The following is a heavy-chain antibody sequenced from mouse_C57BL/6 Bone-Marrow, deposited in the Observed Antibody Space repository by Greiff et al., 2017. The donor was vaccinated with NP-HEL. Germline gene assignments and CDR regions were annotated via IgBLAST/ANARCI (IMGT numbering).Heavy chain of an antibody. D-gene: IGHD1-1*01. CDR2: IYPRSGNT. Sequence: QVQLKQSGAELARPGASVKLSCKASGYTFTSYGISWVKQRTGQGLEWIGEIYPRSGNTYYNEKFKGKATLTADKSSSTAYMELRSLTSEDSAVYFCARCYITTVVATYYFDYWGQGTTLTVSS. V-gene: IGHV1-81*01. J-gene: IGHJ2*01. CDR1: GYTFTSYG. CDR3: ARCYITTVVATYYFDY.